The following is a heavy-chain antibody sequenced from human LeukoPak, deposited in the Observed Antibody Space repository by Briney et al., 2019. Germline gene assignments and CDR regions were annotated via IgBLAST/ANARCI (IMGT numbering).Heavy chain of an antibody. CDR2: IIPIFGTA. CDR1: GGTFSSYA. J-gene: IGHJ4*02. Sequence: GASVKVSRKASGGTFSSYAISWVRQAPGQGIEWMGGIIPIFGTANYAQKFQGRVTITTDESTTTAYMELSSLRSEDTAVYYCASSRDGYNIYYFDYWGQGTLVSVS. V-gene: IGHV1-69*05. CDR3: ASSRDGYNIYYFDY. D-gene: IGHD5-24*01.